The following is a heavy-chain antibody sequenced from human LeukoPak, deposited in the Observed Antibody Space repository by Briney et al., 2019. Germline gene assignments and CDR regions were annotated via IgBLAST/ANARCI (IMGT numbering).Heavy chain of an antibody. J-gene: IGHJ4*02. D-gene: IGHD6-19*01. CDR3: ARARYSGQWLYCFDY. V-gene: IGHV5-51*01. CDR1: GYSFTSYW. Sequence: PGESLQISCKGSGYSFTSYWIGWVRQLPGKGLEWMGIIYPGDSDTRYSPSFQGQVTISADKSISTAYLQWSSLKASDTAMYYCARARYSGQWLYCFDYWGQGTLVTVSS. CDR2: IYPGDSDT.